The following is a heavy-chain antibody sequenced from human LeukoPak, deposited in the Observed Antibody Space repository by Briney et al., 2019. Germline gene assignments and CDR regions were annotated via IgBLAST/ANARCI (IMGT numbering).Heavy chain of an antibody. CDR1: GYTFTGYY. J-gene: IGHJ5*02. CDR2: INPNSGGT. D-gene: IGHD3-10*01. Sequence: SVKVSCKASGYTFTGYYMHWVRQAPGQGLEWMGWINPNSGGTNYAQKFQGRVTMTRDTSISTAYMELSRLRSDDTAVYYCARDTAPYYYGSGDNWFDPWGQGTLVTVSS. V-gene: IGHV1-2*02. CDR3: ARDTAPYYYGSGDNWFDP.